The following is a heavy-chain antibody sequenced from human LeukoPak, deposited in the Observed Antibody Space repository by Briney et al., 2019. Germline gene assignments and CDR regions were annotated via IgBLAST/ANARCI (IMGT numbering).Heavy chain of an antibody. CDR3: AKEGRGGSYFWYFDY. D-gene: IGHD1-26*01. V-gene: IGHV3-30*02. CDR1: GFTFSSYG. Sequence: GGSLRLSCAASGFTFSSYGMHWVRQAPGKGLEWVAFIRYGGSNKYYADSVKGRFTISRDNSKNTLYLQMNSLRAEDTAVYYCAKEGRGGSYFWYFDYWGQGTLVTVSS. CDR2: IRYGGSNK. J-gene: IGHJ4*02.